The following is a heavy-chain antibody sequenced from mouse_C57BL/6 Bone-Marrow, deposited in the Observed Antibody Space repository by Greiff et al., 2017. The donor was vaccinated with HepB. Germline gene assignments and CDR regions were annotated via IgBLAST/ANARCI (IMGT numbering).Heavy chain of an antibody. D-gene: IGHD4-1*02. CDR2: IDPENGDT. V-gene: IGHV14-4*01. Sequence: VQLKQSGAELVRPGASVTLSCTASGFNIKDDYMHWVKQRPEQGLEWIGWIDPENGDTEYASKFQGKATITADTSSNTAYLQLSSLTSEDTAVYYCTPNWGAYWGQGTRVTVSA. J-gene: IGHJ3*01. CDR1: GFNIKDDY. CDR3: TPNWGAY.